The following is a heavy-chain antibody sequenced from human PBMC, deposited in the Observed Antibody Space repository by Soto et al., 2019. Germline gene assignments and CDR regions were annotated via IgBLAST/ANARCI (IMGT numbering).Heavy chain of an antibody. Sequence: GGSLRLSCAASGFTVSSNYMSWVRQAPGKGLEWVSVIYSGGSTYYADSVKGRFTISRDNAKNSLYLQMNSLRAEDTAVYYCARDHHRYSGYDYVDYWGQGTLVTVSS. CDR2: IYSGGST. J-gene: IGHJ4*02. CDR3: ARDHHRYSGYDYVDY. CDR1: GFTVSSNY. D-gene: IGHD5-12*01. V-gene: IGHV3-53*01.